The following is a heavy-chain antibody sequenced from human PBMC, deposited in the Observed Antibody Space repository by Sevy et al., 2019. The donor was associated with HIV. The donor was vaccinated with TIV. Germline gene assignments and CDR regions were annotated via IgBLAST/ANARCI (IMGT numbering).Heavy chain of an antibody. CDR3: ARDARPLLKWLFVY. V-gene: IGHV3-7*01. CDR1: GFTFSSYW. J-gene: IGHJ4*02. Sequence: GGSLRLSCAASGFTFSSYWMSWVRQAPGKGLEWVANIKQDGSEKYYVDSVKGRFTISRDNAKNSLYLQMNSLRAEDTAVYYCARDARPLLKWLFVYWGQGTLVTVSS. CDR2: IKQDGSEK. D-gene: IGHD3-3*02.